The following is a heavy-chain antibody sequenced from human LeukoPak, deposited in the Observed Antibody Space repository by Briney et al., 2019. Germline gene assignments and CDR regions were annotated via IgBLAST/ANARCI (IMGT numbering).Heavy chain of an antibody. V-gene: IGHV4-59*01. J-gene: IGHJ5*02. CDR2: IYYSGST. D-gene: IGHD2-2*02. CDR3: ARGYCSSTSCYTPSWFDP. Sequence: SETLSLTCAVYGGSFSGYYWSWIRQPPGKGLEWIGYIYYSGSTNYNPSLKSRVTISVDTSKNQFSLKLSSVTAADTAVYYCARGYCSSTSCYTPSWFDPWGQGTLVTVSS. CDR1: GGSFSGYY.